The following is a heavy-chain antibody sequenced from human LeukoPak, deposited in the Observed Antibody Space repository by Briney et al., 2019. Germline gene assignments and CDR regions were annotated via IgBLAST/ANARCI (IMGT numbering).Heavy chain of an antibody. V-gene: IGHV1-2*04. D-gene: IGHD3-10*01. CDR2: INPNSGGT. CDR3: ARGVYYGSGSYLYNWFDP. Sequence: ASVKVSCKASGYTFTGYYMHWVRQAPGQGLEWMGWINPNSGGTNYAQKFQGWVTMTKDTSISTAYMELSRLRSDDTAVYYCARGVYYGSGSYLYNWFDPWGQGTLVTVSS. CDR1: GYTFTGYY. J-gene: IGHJ5*02.